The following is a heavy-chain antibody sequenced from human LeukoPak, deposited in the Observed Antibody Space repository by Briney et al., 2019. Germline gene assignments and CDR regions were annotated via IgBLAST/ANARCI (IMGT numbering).Heavy chain of an antibody. D-gene: IGHD2-2*01. CDR3: AKHWSYCSTTSCFFNYYYYYMDV. V-gene: IGHV3-21*04. CDR1: GFTFSRYS. Sequence: GGSLRLSCAASGFTFSRYSMNWVRQAPGKGLEWVSSISSSSNYIYYADSVKGRFTISRDNAKNSLYLQMNNLRAEDTAVYYCAKHWSYCSTTSCFFNYYYYYMDVWGKGTTVTVSS. J-gene: IGHJ6*03. CDR2: ISSSSNYI.